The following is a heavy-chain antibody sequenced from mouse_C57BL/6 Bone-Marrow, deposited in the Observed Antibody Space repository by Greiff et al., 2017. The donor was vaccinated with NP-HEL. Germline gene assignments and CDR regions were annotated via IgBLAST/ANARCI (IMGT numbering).Heavy chain of an antibody. CDR1: GFNIKDYY. D-gene: IGHD4-1*01. Sequence: EVQLQESGAELVRPGASVKLSCTASGFNIKDYYMHWVKQRPEQGLEWIGRIAPEDGDTEYASKFQGKATMTTDTSSNPAYLQLSSLTSEDTAVYYCTVWDYFDYWGQGTTPTVSS. CDR3: TVWDYFDY. V-gene: IGHV14-1*01. CDR2: IAPEDGDT. J-gene: IGHJ2*01.